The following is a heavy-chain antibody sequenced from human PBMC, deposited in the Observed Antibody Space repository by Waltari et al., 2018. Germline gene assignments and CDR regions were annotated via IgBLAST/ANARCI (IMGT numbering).Heavy chain of an antibody. Sequence: QVQLQESGPGLVKPSETLSLTCTVSGGSISSYYWSWIRQPPGTGLEWIGYIYYSGSTNYNPSLKSRVTISVDTSKNQFSLKLSSVTAADTAVYYCARDGVYYDFWSGSPGPNFDYWGQGTLVTVSS. D-gene: IGHD3-3*01. V-gene: IGHV4-59*01. CDR1: GGSISSYY. J-gene: IGHJ4*02. CDR2: IYYSGST. CDR3: ARDGVYYDFWSGSPGPNFDY.